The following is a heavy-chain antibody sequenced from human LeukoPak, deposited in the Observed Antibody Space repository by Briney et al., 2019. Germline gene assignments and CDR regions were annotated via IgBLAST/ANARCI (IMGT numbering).Heavy chain of an antibody. CDR2: MNPNSGNT. V-gene: IGHV1-8*01. D-gene: IGHD3-10*01. CDR1: GYTFTSYD. CDR3: ARVRPGGSYYYYYGMDV. J-gene: IGHJ6*02. Sequence: ASVKVSCKASGYTFTSYDINWVRQATGQGLEWMGWMNPNSGNTGYAQKFQGRVTMTRNTSISTAYMELSSLRSEDTAVYYCARVRPGGSYYYYYGMDVWGQGTTVTVSS.